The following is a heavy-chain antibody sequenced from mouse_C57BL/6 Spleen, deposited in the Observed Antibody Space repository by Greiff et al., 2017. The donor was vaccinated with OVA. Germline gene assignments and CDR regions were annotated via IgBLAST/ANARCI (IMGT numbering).Heavy chain of an antibody. CDR1: GFTFSSYA. V-gene: IGHV5-4*01. CDR3: AREGHYGSSSYYFDY. D-gene: IGHD1-1*01. CDR2: ISDGGSYT. J-gene: IGHJ2*01. Sequence: EVQVVESGGGLVKPGGSLKLSCAASGFTFSSYAMSWVRQTPEKRLEWVATISDGGSYTYYPDNVKGRFTISRDNAKNNLYLQMSHLKSEDTAMYYCAREGHYGSSSYYFDYWGQGTTLTVAS.